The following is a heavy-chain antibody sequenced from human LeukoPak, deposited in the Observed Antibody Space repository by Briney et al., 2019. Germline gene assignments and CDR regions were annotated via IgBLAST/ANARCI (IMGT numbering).Heavy chain of an antibody. J-gene: IGHJ6*03. CDR1: GGSISSYY. Sequence: SETLSLTCTVSGGSISSYYWSWIRQPPGKGLEWIGYIYYSGSTNYNPSLKSRVTISVDTSKNQFSLKLSSVTAADTAVYYCAKDGRPSSSSYYYYYYMDVWGKGTTVTVSS. V-gene: IGHV4-59*01. CDR2: IYYSGST. D-gene: IGHD6-13*01. CDR3: AKDGRPSSSSYYYYYYMDV.